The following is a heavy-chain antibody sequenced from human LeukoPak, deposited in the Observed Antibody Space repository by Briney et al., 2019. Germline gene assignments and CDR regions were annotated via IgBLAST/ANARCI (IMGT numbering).Heavy chain of an antibody. CDR1: GFTFSSYG. V-gene: IGHV3-23*01. CDR2: ISGRGGST. J-gene: IGHJ4*02. D-gene: IGHD3-3*01. Sequence: GGSLRLSCAVSGFTFSSYGMSWVRQAPGKGLECVSAISGRGGSTYYADSVKGRFTISRDNSKNTLFLQMNSLRAEDTAVYYCAKTTLSGFYFDYWGQGTLVTVSS. CDR3: AKTTLSGFYFDY.